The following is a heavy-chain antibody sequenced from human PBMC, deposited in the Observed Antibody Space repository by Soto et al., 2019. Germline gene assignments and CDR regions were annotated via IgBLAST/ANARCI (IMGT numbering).Heavy chain of an antibody. Sequence: XXSLRLSFAACGFTFCNAWMNWVLQAPGKGLEWVGRIKSKTDGGTTDYAAPVKGRFTISRDDSKNTLYLQMNRMKTEDTAVYYCTPRAPKPPSPDYWAQATLVTVSS. CDR1: GFTFCNAW. CDR3: TPRAPKPPSPDY. J-gene: IGHJ4*02. CDR2: IKSKTDGGTT. V-gene: IGHV3-15*07.